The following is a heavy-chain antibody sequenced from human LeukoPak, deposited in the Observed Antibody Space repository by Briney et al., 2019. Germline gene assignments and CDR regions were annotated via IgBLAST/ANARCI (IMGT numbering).Heavy chain of an antibody. CDR2: MNSDGTTV. CDR3: ARGGNYYLDY. CDR1: GFTFRTSW. J-gene: IGHJ4*02. D-gene: IGHD5-24*01. V-gene: IGHV3-74*01. Sequence: GGSLRLSCAVFGFTFRTSWMHWVRQAPGGGLVWVSRMNSDGTTVNYADSVKGRFTMSRDNAKNTLYLQMNSLRAEDTAVYYCARGGNYYLDYWGQGTLATVSS.